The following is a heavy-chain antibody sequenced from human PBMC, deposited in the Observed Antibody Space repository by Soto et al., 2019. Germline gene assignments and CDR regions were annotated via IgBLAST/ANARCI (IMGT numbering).Heavy chain of an antibody. J-gene: IGHJ5*02. D-gene: IGHD3-3*01. CDR3: TTEFNFWSALDP. V-gene: IGHV3-15*01. Sequence: GGSLRLSCAASGFTFSNAWMSWVRQAPGKGLEWVGRIKSKTDGGTTDYAAPVKGRFTISRDDSKNTLYLQMNSLKTEDTAVYYCTTEFNFWSALDPWGQGTLVTVSS. CDR1: GFTFSNAW. CDR2: IKSKTDGGTT.